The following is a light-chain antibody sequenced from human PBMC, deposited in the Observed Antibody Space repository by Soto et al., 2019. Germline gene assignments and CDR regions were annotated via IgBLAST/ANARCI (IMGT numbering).Light chain of an antibody. CDR1: QSIIDN. CDR3: QQYFDWPLT. J-gene: IGKJ4*01. Sequence: EIVMTQSPATLSVSPGEGVTLSCRASQSIIDNLAWYQQKPGQTPRLLIYDVYSRASGIPARFSGSSSGTDYTLTISSLQSEDSAVYYCQQYFDWPLTVGWGTNVEI. CDR2: DVY. V-gene: IGKV3-15*01.